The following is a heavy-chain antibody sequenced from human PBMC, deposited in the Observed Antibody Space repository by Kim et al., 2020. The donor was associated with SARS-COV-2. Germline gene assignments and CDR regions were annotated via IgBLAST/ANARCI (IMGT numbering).Heavy chain of an antibody. Sequence: GGSLRLSCAASGFTFSSYGMHWVRQAPGKGLEWVAVISYDGSNKYYADSVKGRFTISRDNSKNTLYLQMNSLRAEDPAVYYCAKDVGIVGATLGYYYYGMDVWGQGTTVTVSS. V-gene: IGHV3-30*18. CDR1: GFTFSSYG. CDR2: ISYDGSNK. D-gene: IGHD1-26*01. J-gene: IGHJ6*02. CDR3: AKDVGIVGATLGYYYYGMDV.